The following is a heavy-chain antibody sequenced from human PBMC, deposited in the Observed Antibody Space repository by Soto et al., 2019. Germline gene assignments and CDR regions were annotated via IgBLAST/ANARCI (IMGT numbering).Heavy chain of an antibody. J-gene: IGHJ6*02. CDR3: ARVPPPITIFGVVSRTRGGMDV. CDR1: GYTFTSYG. Sequence: ASVKVSCKASGYTFTSYGISWVRQAPGQGLEWMGWISAYNGNTNYAQKLQGRVTMTTDTSTSTAYMELRSLRSDDTAVYYCARVPPPITIFGVVSRTRGGMDVWGQGTTVTVS. V-gene: IGHV1-18*04. CDR2: ISAYNGNT. D-gene: IGHD3-3*01.